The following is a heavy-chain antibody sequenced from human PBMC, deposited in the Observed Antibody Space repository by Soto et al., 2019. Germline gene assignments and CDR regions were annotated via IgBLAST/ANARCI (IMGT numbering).Heavy chain of an antibody. CDR1: GFTFGTYT. V-gene: IGHV3-23*01. Sequence: QVLESGGNSVQPGGSLRLSCAASGFTFGTYTMSWVRLAPGKGLEWVSAISATGDSTYYADSVKGRFTISRDNSKNTLDVQMDSLRVEDTALYYYGTQWGGATALLGLAVWGHGTTVTVPS. J-gene: IGHJ6*02. D-gene: IGHD4-4*01. CDR2: ISATGDST. CDR3: GTQWGGATALLGLAV.